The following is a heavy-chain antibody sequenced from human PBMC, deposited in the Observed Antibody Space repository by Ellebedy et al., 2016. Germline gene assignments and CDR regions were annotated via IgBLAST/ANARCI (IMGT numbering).Heavy chain of an antibody. CDR3: ARCDSVCSGGSCSLYYFDY. D-gene: IGHD2-15*01. CDR2: IYTSGST. CDR1: GGSISSGSYY. V-gene: IGHV4-61*02. J-gene: IGHJ4*02. Sequence: SETLSLXXTVSGGSISSGSYYWSWIRQPAGKGLEWIGRIYTSGSTNYNPSLKSRVTIFVATSKTEFSLKLTSVTAADTAVYYCARCDSVCSGGSCSLYYFDYWGQGILVTVSS.